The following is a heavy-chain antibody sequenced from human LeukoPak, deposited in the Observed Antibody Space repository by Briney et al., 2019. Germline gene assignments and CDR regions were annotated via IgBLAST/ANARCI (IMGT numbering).Heavy chain of an antibody. V-gene: IGHV1-2*02. CDR2: INPNSGGT. CDR1: GYTFTGYY. CDR3: ARDTWDSSGYYSD. D-gene: IGHD3-22*01. Sequence: ASVKVSCKASGYTFTGYYMHWVRQAPGQGLEWMGWINPNSGGTNYAQKFQGRVTMTRDTSISTAYMELSRLRSDDTAVYYCARDTWDSSGYYSDWGQGTLVTVSP. J-gene: IGHJ4*02.